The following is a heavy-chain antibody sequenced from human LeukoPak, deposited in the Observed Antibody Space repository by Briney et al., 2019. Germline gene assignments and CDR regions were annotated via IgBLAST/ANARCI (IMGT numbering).Heavy chain of an antibody. CDR2: IYSGGST. J-gene: IGHJ6*02. CDR1: GFTVSSNY. CDR3: ASVQIAAAENYYYYGMDV. V-gene: IGHV3-53*01. Sequence: PGGSLRLSCAASGFTVSSNYMSWVRQAPGKGPEWVSVIYSGGSTYYADSVKGRFTISRDNSKNTLYLQMNSLRAEDTAVYYCASVQIAAAENYYYYGMDVWGQGTTVTVSS. D-gene: IGHD6-13*01.